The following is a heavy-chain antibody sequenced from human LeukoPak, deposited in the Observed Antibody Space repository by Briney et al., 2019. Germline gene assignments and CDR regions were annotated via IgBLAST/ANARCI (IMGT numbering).Heavy chain of an antibody. D-gene: IGHD3-22*01. V-gene: IGHV1-2*02. J-gene: IGHJ4*02. CDR1: GYTFTGYY. CDR2: INPNSGGT. Sequence: ASVKVSCKASGYTFTGYYMHWVRQAPGQGLEWMGWINPNSGGTNYAQKFQGRVTMTRDTSISTAYMELSRLRSDDTAVYYCARDDTYYYDSSGYPDYWGQGTLVTVSS. CDR3: ARDDTYYYDSSGYPDY.